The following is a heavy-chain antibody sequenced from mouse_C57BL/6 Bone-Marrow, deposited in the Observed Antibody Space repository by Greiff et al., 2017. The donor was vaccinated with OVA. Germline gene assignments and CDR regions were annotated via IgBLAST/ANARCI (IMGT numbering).Heavy chain of an antibody. CDR2: IRIKANNHAT. CDR3: TQLTGSRNFDV. CDR1: GFTFSDAW. D-gene: IGHD4-1*01. V-gene: IGHV6-6*01. J-gene: IGHJ1*03. Sequence: EVKVEESGGGLVQPGGSMKLSCAASGFTFSDAWMDWVRQSPEKGLEWVAEIRIKANNHATYYAESVKGRFTISRDDSKSSVYLQMNSLRAEDTGIYYCTQLTGSRNFDVWGTGTTVTVSS.